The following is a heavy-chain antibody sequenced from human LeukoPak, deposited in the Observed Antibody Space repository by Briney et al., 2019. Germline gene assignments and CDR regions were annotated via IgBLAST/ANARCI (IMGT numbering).Heavy chain of an antibody. CDR2: INYSGNA. CDR1: GGSISSGGNY. CDR3: ARNELISSNYYYYGMDV. J-gene: IGHJ6*02. Sequence: KPSQTLSLTCTVSGGSISSGGNYWTWIRQNPGKGLEWIGYINYSGNAYYNPSLKSRVTISVDTSKNQFSLKLSSVTGADTAVYYCARNELISSNYYYYGMDVWGQGTTVTVSS. V-gene: IGHV4-31*03.